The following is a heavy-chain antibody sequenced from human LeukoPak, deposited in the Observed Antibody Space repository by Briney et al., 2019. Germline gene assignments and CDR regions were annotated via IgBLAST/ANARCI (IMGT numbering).Heavy chain of an antibody. CDR3: VKPDRGYSSSWYRQVWFDP. CDR2: ISSNGGST. J-gene: IGHJ5*02. V-gene: IGHV3-64D*09. D-gene: IGHD6-13*01. Sequence: GGSLRLSCSASGFTFSSYAMHWVRQAPGKGLEYVSAISSNGGSTYYAGSVKGRFTISRDNSKNTLYLQMSSLRAEDTAVYYCVKPDRGYSSSWYRQVWFDPWGQGTLVTVSS. CDR1: GFTFSSYA.